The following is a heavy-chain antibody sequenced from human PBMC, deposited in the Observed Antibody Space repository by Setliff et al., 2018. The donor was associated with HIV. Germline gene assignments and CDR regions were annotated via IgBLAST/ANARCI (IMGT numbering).Heavy chain of an antibody. CDR2: INTNTGNP. V-gene: IGHV7-4-1*02. CDR3: ARGRVVRGPWAFDI. Sequence: GASVKVSCKASGYTFTSYAMNWVRQAPGQGLEWMGWINTNTGNPTYAQGFTGRFVFSLDTSVSTAYLQISSLEAEDTAVYYCARGRVVRGPWAFDIWGQGTMVTVS. CDR1: GYTFTSYA. D-gene: IGHD3-10*01. J-gene: IGHJ3*02.